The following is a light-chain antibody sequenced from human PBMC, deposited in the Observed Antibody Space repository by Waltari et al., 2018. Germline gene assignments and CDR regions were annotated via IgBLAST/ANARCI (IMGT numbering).Light chain of an antibody. J-gene: IGLJ1*01. CDR3: CSYAGSYTYV. V-gene: IGLV2-11*01. CDR2: DVS. CDR1: SSDVGGYNY. Sequence: QSALTQPRSVSESPGQSVTISCTGTSSDVGGYNYVSWYQQHPGKAPKLMIYDVSKRPSGVPDRFSGSKAGNTASLTISGLQAEEEADYYCCSYAGSYTYVFGTGTKVTVL.